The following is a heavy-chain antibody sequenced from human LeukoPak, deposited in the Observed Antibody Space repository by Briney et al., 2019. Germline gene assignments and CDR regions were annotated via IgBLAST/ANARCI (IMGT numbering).Heavy chain of an antibody. D-gene: IGHD1-26*01. CDR1: GYTFTSYG. J-gene: IGHJ4*02. Sequence: GASVKVSCKASGYTFTSYGISWVRQAPGQGLEWMGWISAYNGNTNYAQKLQGRVTMTRDTSISTAYMELSRLRSDDTAVYYCARSSPRWELPSSFDYWGQGTLVTVSS. V-gene: IGHV1-18*01. CDR3: ARSSPRWELPSSFDY. CDR2: ISAYNGNT.